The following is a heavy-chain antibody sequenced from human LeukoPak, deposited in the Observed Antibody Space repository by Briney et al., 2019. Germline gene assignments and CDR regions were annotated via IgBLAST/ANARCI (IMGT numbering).Heavy chain of an antibody. J-gene: IGHJ3*02. Sequence: RTSETLSLTCTVSGGSINNYYWSWIRQPPGKGLEWIGYASHSGSTNSSPSLKSRVSISVDTSKNQISLKLSSVTAADTAVYYCARLITGTTTAFDIWGQGTMVTVSS. D-gene: IGHD1-7*01. V-gene: IGHV4-59*01. CDR2: ASHSGST. CDR1: GGSINNYY. CDR3: ARLITGTTTAFDI.